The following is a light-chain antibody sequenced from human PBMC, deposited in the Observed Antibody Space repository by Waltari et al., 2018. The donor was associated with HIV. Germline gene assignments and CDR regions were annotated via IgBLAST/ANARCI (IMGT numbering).Light chain of an antibody. Sequence: DIQMPQSPSSLSASVGDRVTITCRASQSISTYLNCYQQKPGKAPTILVYSAFNLQSGVPSRFSGSGSETDFTLTISTLQPEDFATYYCQQSYSTPRTFGEGTKVEIK. J-gene: IGKJ1*01. V-gene: IGKV1-39*01. CDR3: QQSYSTPRT. CDR2: SAF. CDR1: QSISTY.